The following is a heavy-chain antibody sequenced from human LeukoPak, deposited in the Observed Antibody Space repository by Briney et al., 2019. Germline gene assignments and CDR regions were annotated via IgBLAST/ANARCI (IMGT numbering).Heavy chain of an antibody. D-gene: IGHD3-10*01. V-gene: IGHV4-34*01. CDR3: ARRGFDYYGSGRTFDY. Sequence: PSETLSLTCAVYGGSFSGYYWSWIRQPPGKGLEWIGEINHRGSTNYNPSLKSRVTISVDTSKNQFSLKLSSVTAADTAVYYCARRGFDYYGSGRTFDYWGQGTLVTVSS. CDR2: INHRGST. J-gene: IGHJ4*02. CDR1: GGSFSGYY.